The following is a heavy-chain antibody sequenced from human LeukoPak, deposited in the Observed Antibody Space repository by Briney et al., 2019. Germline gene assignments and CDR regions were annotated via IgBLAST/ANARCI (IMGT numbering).Heavy chain of an antibody. CDR3: RRTYSSSWCDH. V-gene: IGHV1-18*01. CDR1: GYTFSSYG. D-gene: IGHD6-19*01. J-gene: IGHJ5*02. CDR2: ISTYNGDT. Sequence: ASVKVSCKASGYTFSSYGITWVRQAPGQGLEWMGWISTYNGDTIYAQKLQGRVTVTSDTSTSTAYMEPRSLRSDDTAVQYLRRTYSSSWCDHWGQGTLVTVS.